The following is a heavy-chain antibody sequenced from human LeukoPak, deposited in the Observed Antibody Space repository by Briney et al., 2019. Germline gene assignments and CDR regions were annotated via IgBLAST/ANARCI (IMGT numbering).Heavy chain of an antibody. CDR2: IYDSGST. J-gene: IGHJ6*03. V-gene: IGHV4-59*01. CDR3: ARVGGGSYYYYYHMDV. D-gene: IGHD2-15*01. CDR1: GDSISSYY. Sequence: PSETLSLTCTVSGDSISSYYWSWIRQPPGKGLEWIGYIYDSGSTNYNPSLKSRVTVSVDTSKNRFSLKLSSVTAADTAVYYCARVGGGSYYYYYHMDVWGKGTTVTISS.